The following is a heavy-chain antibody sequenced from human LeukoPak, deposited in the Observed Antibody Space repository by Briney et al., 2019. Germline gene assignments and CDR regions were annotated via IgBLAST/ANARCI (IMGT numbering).Heavy chain of an antibody. J-gene: IGHJ3*02. V-gene: IGHV1-2*02. CDR3: ARGARRYDILTGYSSDAFDI. D-gene: IGHD3-9*01. CDR2: INPNSGGT. CDR1: GYTFTGYY. Sequence: ASVNVSCKASGYTFTGYYMHWVRQAPGQGLEWMGWINPNSGGTNYAQKFQGRVTITRDTSTSTVYIELSSLRSEDTAVYYCARGARRYDILTGYSSDAFDIWGQGTMVTVSS.